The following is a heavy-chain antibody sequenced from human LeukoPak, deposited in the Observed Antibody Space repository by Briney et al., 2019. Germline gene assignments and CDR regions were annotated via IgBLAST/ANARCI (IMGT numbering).Heavy chain of an antibody. CDR3: ARSTVGPLGY. V-gene: IGHV1-69*05. CDR1: GYTLTNYG. CDR2: IIPIFGTA. J-gene: IGHJ4*02. D-gene: IGHD1-26*01. Sequence: GASVKVSCKTSGYTLTNYGISWVRQAPGQGLEWMGRIIPIFGTANYAQKFQGRVTITTDESTSTAYMELSSLRSEDTAVYYCARSTVGPLGYWGQGTLVTVSS.